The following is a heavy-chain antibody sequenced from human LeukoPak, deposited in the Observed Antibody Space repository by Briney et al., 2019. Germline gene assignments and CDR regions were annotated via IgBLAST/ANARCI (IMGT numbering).Heavy chain of an antibody. J-gene: IGHJ6*03. Sequence: GESLKISCKGSGYSFTSYWVGWVRQMPGKGLEWMGIIYPGDSDTRYSPSFQDQVTISADKSISTAYLQWSSLKASDTAMYYCARVDTAMFRHYYYMDVWGKGTTVTVSS. CDR3: ARVDTAMFRHYYYMDV. D-gene: IGHD5-18*01. CDR2: IYPGDSDT. CDR1: GYSFTSYW. V-gene: IGHV5-51*01.